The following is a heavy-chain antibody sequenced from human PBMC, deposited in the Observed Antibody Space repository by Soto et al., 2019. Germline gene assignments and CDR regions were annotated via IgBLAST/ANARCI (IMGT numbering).Heavy chain of an antibody. CDR2: IGPYGNTI. Sequence: VQLVESGGGLVQPGGSLRVSCAASGFSFRDYFMSWIRQAPGKGLEWVSYIGPYGNTIYYADSVKGRFTISRDDAKNSLYLHMNNLRADDTAVYYCARDDYTYGVYWGQGTPVTVSS. V-gene: IGHV3-11*01. CDR1: GFSFRDYF. J-gene: IGHJ4*02. D-gene: IGHD2-2*02. CDR3: ARDDYTYGVY.